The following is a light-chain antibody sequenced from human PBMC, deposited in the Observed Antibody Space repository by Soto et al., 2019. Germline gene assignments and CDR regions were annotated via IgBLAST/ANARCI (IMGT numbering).Light chain of an antibody. J-gene: IGKJ4*01. CDR3: QQYYNSVLT. CDR1: QSISNF. CDR2: AAS. V-gene: IGKV1-39*01. Sequence: DIQMTQSPSSLSASLGDRVTITCRASQSISNFLNWVQHKPWNAPKVLISAASTLQSGVPPRFSGSESGTDFTLTISSLQPEDSSSYYCQQYYNSVLTFGGGTKEEIK.